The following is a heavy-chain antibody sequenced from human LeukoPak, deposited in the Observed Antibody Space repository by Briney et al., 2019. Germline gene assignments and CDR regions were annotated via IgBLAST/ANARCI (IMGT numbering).Heavy chain of an antibody. CDR2: IYYSGST. J-gene: IGHJ5*02. Sequence: SETLSLTCTVSGGSISSYYWSWIRQPPGKGLEWIGYIYYSGSTNYNPSLKSRVTISVDTSKNQFSLKLSSVTAADTAVYYCARQVLWFGELGDLSWFDPWGQGTLVTVSS. D-gene: IGHD3-10*01. CDR1: GGSISSYY. V-gene: IGHV4-59*08. CDR3: ARQVLWFGELGDLSWFDP.